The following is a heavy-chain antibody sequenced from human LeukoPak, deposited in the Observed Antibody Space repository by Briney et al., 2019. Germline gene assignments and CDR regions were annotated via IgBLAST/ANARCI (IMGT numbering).Heavy chain of an antibody. J-gene: IGHJ4*02. D-gene: IGHD3-22*01. CDR1: GFTFSSYG. Sequence: GGSLRLSCAASGFTFSSYGMHWVRQAPGKGLEWVAVIWYDGSNKYYADSVKGRFTISRDNAKNSLYLQMNSLRAEDTALYYCARHDSSGYYSFCNYWGQGTLVTVSS. CDR3: ARHDSSGYYSFCNY. CDR2: IWYDGSNK. V-gene: IGHV3-33*01.